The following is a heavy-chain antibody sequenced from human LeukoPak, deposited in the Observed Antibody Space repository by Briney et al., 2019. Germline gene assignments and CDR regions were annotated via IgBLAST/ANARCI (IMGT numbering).Heavy chain of an antibody. CDR1: GGSISSSSYY. CDR3: ARGIEAAGPYFDY. CDR2: IYTSGST. Sequence: SETLSLTCTVSGGSISSSSYYWGWIRQPPGKGLEWIGRIYTSGSTNYNPSLKSRVTISVDTSKNQFSLKLSSVTAADTAVYYCARGIEAAGPYFDYWGQGTLVTVSS. V-gene: IGHV4-39*07. D-gene: IGHD6-13*01. J-gene: IGHJ4*02.